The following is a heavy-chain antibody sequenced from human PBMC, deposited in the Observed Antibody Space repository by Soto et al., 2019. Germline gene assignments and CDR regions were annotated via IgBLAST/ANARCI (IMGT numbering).Heavy chain of an antibody. V-gene: IGHV6-1*01. CDR1: GDSVSSNSAA. CDR2: TYYRSKWYN. J-gene: IGHJ6*02. Sequence: SQTLSLTCAISGDSVSSNSAAWNWIRQSPSRGLEWLGRTYYRSKWYNDYAVSVKSRITINPDTSKNQFSLQLNSVTPEDTAVYYCARDRSSSSLSYYYYYYGMDVWGQGTTVTVSS. D-gene: IGHD6-6*01. CDR3: ARDRSSSSLSYYYYYYGMDV.